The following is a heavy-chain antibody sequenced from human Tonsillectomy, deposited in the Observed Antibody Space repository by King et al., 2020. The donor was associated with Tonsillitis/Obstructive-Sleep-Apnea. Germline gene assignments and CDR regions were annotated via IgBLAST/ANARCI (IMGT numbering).Heavy chain of an antibody. J-gene: IGHJ6*03. CDR2: ISGDGGST. CDR1: GFTFDDYA. CDR3: AKGPHYYDSNGYYMDV. D-gene: IGHD3-22*01. Sequence: VQLVESGGGVVQPGGSLRLSCAASGFTFDDYAMHWVRQAPGKGLEWVSLISGDGGSTYYADSVKGRFTISRDNSKNSLYLQMKSLRTEDTALYYCAKGPHYYDSNGYYMDVWGKGTTVTVSS. V-gene: IGHV3-43*02.